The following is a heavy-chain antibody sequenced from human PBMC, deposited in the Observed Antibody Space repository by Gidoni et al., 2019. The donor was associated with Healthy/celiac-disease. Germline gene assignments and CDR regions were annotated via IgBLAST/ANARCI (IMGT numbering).Heavy chain of an antibody. J-gene: IGHJ4*02. V-gene: IGHV1-2*02. CDR1: GYTFTGYY. D-gene: IGHD3-3*01. CDR3: ARLARRVVTPDY. Sequence: QVQLVQSGAEVKKPGASVKVSCKASGYTFTGYYMHWVRQAPGQGLEWMGWINPNRGGTNYAQKFQGRVTMTRDTSISTAYMELSRLRSDDTAVYYCARLARRVVTPDYWGQGTLVTVSS. CDR2: INPNRGGT.